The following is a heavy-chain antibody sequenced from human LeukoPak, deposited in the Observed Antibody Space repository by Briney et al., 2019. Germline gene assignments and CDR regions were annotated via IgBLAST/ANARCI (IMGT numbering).Heavy chain of an antibody. D-gene: IGHD3-3*01. J-gene: IGHJ5*02. CDR3: ARAIGYDFWSGRNWFDP. Sequence: SETLSLTCTVSGGSVSSGSYYWSWIRQPPGKGLEWIGYIYHSGSTYYNPSLKSRVTISVDRSKNQFSLKLSSVTAADTAVYYCARAIGYDFWSGRNWFDPWGQGTLVTVSS. CDR2: IYHSGST. CDR1: GGSVSSGSYY. V-gene: IGHV4-30-2*01.